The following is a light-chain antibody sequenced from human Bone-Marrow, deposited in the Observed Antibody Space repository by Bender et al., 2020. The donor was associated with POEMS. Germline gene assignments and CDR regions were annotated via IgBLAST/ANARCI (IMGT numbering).Light chain of an antibody. CDR1: ALSMHD. CDR3: QSADSSGTDIV. Sequence: SYELTQPPSVSVSPGQTARITCSGDALSMHDAYWYQQKPGQAPVLVIYRDFERPSGIPERFSGSSSGTTVTLTISGVQAEDEADYYCQSADSSGTDIVFGGGTRLTVL. CDR2: RDF. V-gene: IGLV3-25*03. J-gene: IGLJ2*01.